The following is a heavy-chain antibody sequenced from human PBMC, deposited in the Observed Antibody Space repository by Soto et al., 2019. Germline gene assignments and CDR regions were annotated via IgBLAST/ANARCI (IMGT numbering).Heavy chain of an antibody. D-gene: IGHD6-13*01. CDR3: ARLTGYSRGQQGAWFQP. CDR1: GFTFSSYA. Sequence: QVQLVESGGGVVQPGRSLRLSCAASGFTFSSYAMHWVRQAPGKGLERVAVISDDGSNIYYADSVKGRVTISRDNSKHTLCVQMKSLGAKDTAVYYLARLTGYSRGQQGAWFQPWGRGTLVTVAS. J-gene: IGHJ5*02. CDR2: ISDDGSNI. V-gene: IGHV3-30-3*01.